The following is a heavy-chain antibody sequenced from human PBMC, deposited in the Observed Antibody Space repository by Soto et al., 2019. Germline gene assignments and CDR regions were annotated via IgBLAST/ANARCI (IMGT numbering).Heavy chain of an antibody. J-gene: IGHJ4*01. CDR3: AHRVLRTVFGLVTTTAIYFDF. D-gene: IGHD3-3*01. V-gene: IGHV2-5*02. CDR2: IYWDDDK. Sequence: QITLNESGPTVVRPTETLTLTCRFSGFSLTTSGVGVGWIRQSPGKAPEWLALIYWDDDKRYSASLKSRLTITKDTSKNLVVLTVSDLDPTDTATYYCAHRVLRTVFGLVTTTAIYFDFWCHGTPVAVSS. CDR1: GFSLTTSGVG.